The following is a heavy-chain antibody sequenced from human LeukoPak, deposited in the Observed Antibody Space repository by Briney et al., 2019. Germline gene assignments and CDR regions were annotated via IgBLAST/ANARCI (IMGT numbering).Heavy chain of an antibody. V-gene: IGHV3-21*01. Sequence: GGSLRLSCAASGFTFSSYEMNRVRQAPGKGLEWVSSISSSSSYIYYADSVKGRFTISRDNAKNSLYLQMNSLRAEDTAVYYCAKDSRIAVARGNWFDPWGQGTLVTVSS. D-gene: IGHD6-19*01. CDR2: ISSSSSYI. CDR1: GFTFSSYE. CDR3: AKDSRIAVARGNWFDP. J-gene: IGHJ5*02.